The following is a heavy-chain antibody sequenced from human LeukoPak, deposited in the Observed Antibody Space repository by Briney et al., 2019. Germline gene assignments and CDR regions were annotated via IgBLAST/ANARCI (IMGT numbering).Heavy chain of an antibody. Sequence: ASVKVSCKASGGTFSSYAISWARQAPGQGLEWMGRISVHSGQTNYVQRFQDRVTMTTDTSTSTAYMELRSLGSGDTAVYYCAREGYYYHTSNGDDHWGQGTLVTVSS. CDR2: ISVHSGQT. D-gene: IGHD3-22*01. CDR1: GGTFSSYA. J-gene: IGHJ5*02. CDR3: AREGYYYHTSNGDDH. V-gene: IGHV1-18*01.